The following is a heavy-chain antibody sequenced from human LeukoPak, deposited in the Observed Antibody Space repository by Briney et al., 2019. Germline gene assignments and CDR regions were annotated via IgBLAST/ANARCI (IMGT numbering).Heavy chain of an antibody. CDR3: ARGTYYYDSSGYYY. V-gene: IGHV3-30*04. D-gene: IGHD3-22*01. J-gene: IGHJ4*02. CDR2: ISYDGSNK. CDR1: GFTFSSYA. Sequence: GGSLRLSCAASGFTFSSYAMHWVRQAPGKGLEWVAVISYDGSNKYYADSVKGRFTISRDNSKNTLYLQMNSLRAEDTAVYYCARGTYYYDSSGYYYWGQGTLVTVSS.